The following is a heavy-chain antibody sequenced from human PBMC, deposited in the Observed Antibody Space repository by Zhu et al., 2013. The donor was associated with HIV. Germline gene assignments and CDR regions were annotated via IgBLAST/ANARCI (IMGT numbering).Heavy chain of an antibody. CDR2: MNPKSGNT. D-gene: IGHD2-21*01. Sequence: QVQLVQSGAEVKKPGASVKVSCKASGYTFTSYGINWVRQATGQGLEWMGWMNPKSGNTGYAQKFQGRVTMTRNTSIRTAYMELSTVTSEDTAVYYCARGRDADGFIYGYWGQGTLVTVSS. J-gene: IGHJ4*02. CDR3: ARGRDADGFIYGY. V-gene: IGHV1-8*02. CDR1: GYTFTSYG.